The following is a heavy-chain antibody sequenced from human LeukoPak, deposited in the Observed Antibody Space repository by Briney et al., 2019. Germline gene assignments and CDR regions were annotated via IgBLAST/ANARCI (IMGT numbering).Heavy chain of an antibody. J-gene: IGHJ4*02. V-gene: IGHV4-59*01. Sequence: SETLSLTCSVSGGSISSYYWSWIRQPPGKGLEWIGYIYYSGSTNYNPSLKSRVTISVDPSKNQFSLKVSSVTAADTAVYYCARRLATAASAFDYWGRGTLVTVSS. CDR2: IYYSGST. CDR1: GGSISSYY. D-gene: IGHD2-2*01. CDR3: ARRLATAASAFDY.